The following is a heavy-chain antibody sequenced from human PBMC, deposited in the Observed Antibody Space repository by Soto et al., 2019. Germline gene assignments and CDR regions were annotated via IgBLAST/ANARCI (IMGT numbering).Heavy chain of an antibody. CDR2: IIPIFGTA. D-gene: IGHD5-18*01. CDR3: ARDNTAMVYSFPDLYGMDV. CDR1: GGTFSSYA. J-gene: IGHJ6*02. Sequence: QVQLVQSGAEVKKPGSSVKVSCKASGGTFSSYAISWVRQAPGQGLEWMGGIIPIFGTAKYAQKFQGRVKITADESTSTAYMELSSLRSEDTAVYYCARDNTAMVYSFPDLYGMDVWGQGTTVTVSS. V-gene: IGHV1-69*01.